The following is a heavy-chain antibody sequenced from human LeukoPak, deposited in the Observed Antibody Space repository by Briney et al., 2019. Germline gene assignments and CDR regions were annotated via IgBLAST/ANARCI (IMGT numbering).Heavy chain of an antibody. CDR2: INHSGST. J-gene: IGHJ5*02. CDR1: GGSFSGYY. D-gene: IGHD2-15*01. V-gene: IGHV4-34*01. Sequence: SETLSLTCAVYGGSFSGYYWSWIRQPPGKGLEWIGEINHSGSTNYNPSLKSRVTISVDTSKNQFTLKLSSVTAADTAVYYCARATSGSSNWFDPWGQGTLVTVSS. CDR3: ARATSGSSNWFDP.